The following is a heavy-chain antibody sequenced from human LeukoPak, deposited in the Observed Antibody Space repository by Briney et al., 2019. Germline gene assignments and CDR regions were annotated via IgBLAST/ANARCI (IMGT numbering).Heavy chain of an antibody. CDR1: GYTFTGYY. J-gene: IGHJ4*02. Sequence: ASVKVSCKASGYTFTGYYMHWVRRAPGQGLEWMGWINPNSGGTNYAQRFQGRVTMTRDTSISTAYMELSNLRSDDTAVYYCATEHRHCASTSCYGGYWGQGTLVTVSS. V-gene: IGHV1-2*02. D-gene: IGHD2-2*01. CDR2: INPNSGGT. CDR3: ATEHRHCASTSCYGGY.